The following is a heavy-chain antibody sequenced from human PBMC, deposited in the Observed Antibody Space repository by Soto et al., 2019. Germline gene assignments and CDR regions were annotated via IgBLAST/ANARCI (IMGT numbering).Heavy chain of an antibody. J-gene: IGHJ4*02. Sequence: EVQLVESGGGLVQPGGSLRLSCAASGFTVSSNYMSWVRQAPGKGLEWVSLISSGGSAYYADSVKGRFTISRDTSKNKLSLQMKSLRVEDTAVYCWLRGELRPRFDYWGQGTLVTVSS. V-gene: IGHV3-66*01. CDR1: GFTVSSNY. CDR2: ISSGGSA. CDR3: LRGELRPRFDY. D-gene: IGHD1-7*01.